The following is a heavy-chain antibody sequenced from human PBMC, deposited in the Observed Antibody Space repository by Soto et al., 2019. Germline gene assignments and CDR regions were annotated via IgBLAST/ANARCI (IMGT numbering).Heavy chain of an antibody. D-gene: IGHD3-22*01. CDR2: IYYSGST. Sequence: SETLSLTCTVSGDSVSSSSSHWNWIRQPPGKGLEWIGYIYYSGSTNYNPSLKSRVSISLDTSKNQFSLKLSSVTAADTAVYYCARTYDGSGPNSGGYGFDIWGQGTMVTVSS. V-gene: IGHV4-61*01. CDR1: GDSVSSSSSH. J-gene: IGHJ3*02. CDR3: ARTYDGSGPNSGGYGFDI.